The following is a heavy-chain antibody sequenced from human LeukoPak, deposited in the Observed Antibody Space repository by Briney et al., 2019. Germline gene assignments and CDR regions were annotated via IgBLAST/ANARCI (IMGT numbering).Heavy chain of an antibody. Sequence: PGGSLRLSCAASGFTFSSYWMSWVRQAPGKGLEWVANIKQDGSGKYYVDSVKGRFTISRDNAKNSLYLQMNSLRAEDTAVYYCARDRADYYDSSGGYFDYWGQGTLVTVSS. CDR1: GFTFSSYW. CDR3: ARDRADYYDSSGGYFDY. V-gene: IGHV3-7*01. CDR2: IKQDGSGK. J-gene: IGHJ4*02. D-gene: IGHD3-22*01.